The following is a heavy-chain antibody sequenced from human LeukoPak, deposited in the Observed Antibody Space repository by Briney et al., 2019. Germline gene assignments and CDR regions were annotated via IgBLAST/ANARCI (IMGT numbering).Heavy chain of an antibody. D-gene: IGHD3-16*01. CDR3: AKDLGQARNYYYMDV. CDR2: IWYDGSNK. J-gene: IGHJ6*03. CDR1: GFTFSSYG. V-gene: IGHV3-33*06. Sequence: GRSLRLSCAASGFTFSSYGMHWVRQTPGKGLEWVAVIWYDGSNKYYADSVKGRFTISRDNSKNTLYLQMNSLRAEDTAVYYCAKDLGQARNYYYMDVWGKGTTVTVSS.